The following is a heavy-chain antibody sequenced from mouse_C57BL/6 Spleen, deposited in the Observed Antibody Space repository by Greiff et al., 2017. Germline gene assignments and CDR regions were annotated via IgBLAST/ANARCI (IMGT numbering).Heavy chain of an antibody. CDR2: IDPNRGGT. D-gene: IGHD1-1*01. Sequence: VQLQQPGAELVMPGASVKLSCKASGYTFTSYWMHWVTQRPGRGLEWIGRIDPNRGGTKYNEKFKSKATLTVDKPSSPAYMQLSSLTSEDSAVYYCARSNYSSPAMDYWGQGTSVTVSS. V-gene: IGHV1-72*01. J-gene: IGHJ4*01. CDR3: ARSNYSSPAMDY. CDR1: GYTFTSYW.